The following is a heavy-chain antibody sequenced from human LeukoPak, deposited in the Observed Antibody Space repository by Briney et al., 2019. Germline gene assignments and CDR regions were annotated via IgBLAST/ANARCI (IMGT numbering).Heavy chain of an antibody. CDR2: IYTSGST. D-gene: IGHD2-2*01. CDR3: ARGWGSTSSNYFDP. J-gene: IGHJ5*02. V-gene: IGHV4-61*02. CDR1: GGSISSGSYY. Sequence: SQTLSLTCTVSGGSISSGSYYWSWIRQPAGKGLEWIGRIYTSGSTNYNPSLKSRVTISVDTSKNQFSPKLNSVTAADTAVYYCARGWGSTSSNYFDPWGQGTLVTVSS.